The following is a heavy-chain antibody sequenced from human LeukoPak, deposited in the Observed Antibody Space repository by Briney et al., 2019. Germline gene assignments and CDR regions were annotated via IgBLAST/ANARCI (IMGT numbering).Heavy chain of an antibody. CDR1: GGSISSYY. J-gene: IGHJ3*02. CDR2: ISYSGST. V-gene: IGHV4-59*01. CDR3: ARCRPLDPFDI. Sequence: SETLSLTCTASGGSISSYYWSWIRQPPGKGLEWIGYISYSGSTNYNPSLKSRVTISVDTSKNQFSLKLSSVTAADTAVYYCARCRPLDPFDIWGQGTMVTVSS.